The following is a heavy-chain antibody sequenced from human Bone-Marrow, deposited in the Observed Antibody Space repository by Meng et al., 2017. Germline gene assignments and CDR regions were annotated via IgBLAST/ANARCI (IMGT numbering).Heavy chain of an antibody. Sequence: GESLKISCAASGFTVSSNYMSWVRQAPGKGLEWVSVIYSGGSTYYADSVKGRFTISRDNSKNTLYLQMNSLRAEDTAVYYCARIHQAVAPYYFDYWGQGTLVTVSS. J-gene: IGHJ4*02. CDR1: GFTVSSNY. V-gene: IGHV3-66*02. CDR3: ARIHQAVAPYYFDY. D-gene: IGHD6-19*01. CDR2: IYSGGST.